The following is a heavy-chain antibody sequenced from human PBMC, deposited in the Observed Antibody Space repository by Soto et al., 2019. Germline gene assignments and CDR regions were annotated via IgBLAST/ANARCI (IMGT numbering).Heavy chain of an antibody. CDR1: GYTLTSYA. D-gene: IGHD1-26*01. CDR2: INAGNGNT. V-gene: IGHV1-3*01. Sequence: APMKVSCKASGYTLTSYAIHWVRHAPGQRLEWMGWINAGNGNTKYSQKFQGRVTITRDTSASTAYMELSSLRSEDTAVYYCARGLGLYYFDYWGQGTLVTVSS. CDR3: ARGLGLYYFDY. J-gene: IGHJ4*02.